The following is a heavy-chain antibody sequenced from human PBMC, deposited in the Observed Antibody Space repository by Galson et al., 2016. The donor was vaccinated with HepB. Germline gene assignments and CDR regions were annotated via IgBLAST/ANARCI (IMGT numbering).Heavy chain of an antibody. V-gene: IGHV3-11*06. CDR3: AREGGGAYSNTIDS. Sequence: SLRLSCAASGFTFSDYYMSWIRQAPGKGLEWISYISRSSSYIIYADSVKGRFTISRDDAKNSLYLQMNSLRAEDTAVYYCAREGGGAYSNTIDSWGQGTLVTVSS. D-gene: IGHD3-16*01. CDR1: GFTFSDYY. J-gene: IGHJ4*02. CDR2: ISRSSSYI.